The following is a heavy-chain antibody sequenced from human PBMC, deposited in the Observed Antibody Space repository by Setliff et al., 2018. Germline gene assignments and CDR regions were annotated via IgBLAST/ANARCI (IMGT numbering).Heavy chain of an antibody. V-gene: IGHV1-69*05. CDR1: GGTFRSYG. CDR2: IIPNFGTT. D-gene: IGHD2-2*01. CDR3: AREVVVVKSAINYYYYMDV. Sequence: GASVKVSCKASGGTFRSYGISWVRQAPGQGLEWMGGIIPNFGTTSYAQKFQGRVTITTDESTNTAYMELSSLRSDDTAVFYCAREVVVVKSAINYYYYMDVWGKGT. J-gene: IGHJ6*03.